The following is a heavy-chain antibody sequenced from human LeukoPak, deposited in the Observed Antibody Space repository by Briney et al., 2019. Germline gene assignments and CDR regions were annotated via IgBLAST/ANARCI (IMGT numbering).Heavy chain of an antibody. CDR3: AREESSGSYRY. J-gene: IGHJ4*02. D-gene: IGHD1-26*01. CDR2: VYYSGSA. CDR1: GGSISPYY. Sequence: SETLSLTCTVSGGSISPYYWSWIRQPPGKQLEWIGYVYYSGSANYNPSLNSRVTTSVDTSKNQFSLKLTSVTAADTAVYYCAREESSGSYRYWGQGTLVTVSS. V-gene: IGHV4-59*01.